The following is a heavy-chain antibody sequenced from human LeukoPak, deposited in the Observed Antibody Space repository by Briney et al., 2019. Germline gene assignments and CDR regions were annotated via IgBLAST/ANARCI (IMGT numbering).Heavy chain of an antibody. J-gene: IGHJ3*02. CDR2: IIPIFGTA. D-gene: IGHD3-10*01. Sequence: ASVKVSCKASGGTFSSYAISWVRQAPGQGLEWMGGIIPIFGTANYAQKFQGRVTITTDESTSTAYTELSSLRSEDTAVYYCAAPLMVRGAYDAFDIWGQGTMVTVSS. V-gene: IGHV1-69*05. CDR3: AAPLMVRGAYDAFDI. CDR1: GGTFSSYA.